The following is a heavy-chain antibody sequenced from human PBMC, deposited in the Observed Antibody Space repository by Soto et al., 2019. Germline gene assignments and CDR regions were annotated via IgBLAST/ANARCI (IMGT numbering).Heavy chain of an antibody. V-gene: IGHV1-69*06. CDR3: ASRSSAAGTYHYYYYGMNV. J-gene: IGHJ6*02. CDR2: IIPIFGTA. CDR1: GGTFSSYA. D-gene: IGHD6-13*01. Sequence: QVQLVQSGAEVKKPGSSVKVSCKASGGTFSSYAISWVRQAPGQGLEWMGGIIPIFGTANYAQKFQGRVTITADKSTSTAYMELSSLRSEDTAVYYCASRSSAAGTYHYYYYGMNVWTQGTTVTVSS.